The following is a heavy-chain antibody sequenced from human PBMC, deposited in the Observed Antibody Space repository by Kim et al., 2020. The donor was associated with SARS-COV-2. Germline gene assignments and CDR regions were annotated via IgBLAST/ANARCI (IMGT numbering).Heavy chain of an antibody. Sequence: YNPSLKSRVTISVDTSKNQFSLKLSSVTAADTAVYYCAREATTVTTGHDYWGQGTLVTVSS. J-gene: IGHJ4*02. D-gene: IGHD4-17*01. V-gene: IGHV4-39*07. CDR3: AREATTVTTGHDY.